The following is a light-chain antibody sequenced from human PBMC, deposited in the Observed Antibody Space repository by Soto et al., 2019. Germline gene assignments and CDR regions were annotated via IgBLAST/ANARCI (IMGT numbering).Light chain of an antibody. J-gene: IGLJ3*02. V-gene: IGLV2-18*01. CDR3: SLYITTSTRWV. Sequence: QSALTQPPSVSGSPGQSVTISCTGTSSDVGSYNRVSWYQQPPGTAPKLMIYDVSNRPSGVPDRFSGSKSGNTASLTISGLQAEDEADYYCSLYITTSTRWVFGGGTKLTVL. CDR1: SSDVGSYNR. CDR2: DVS.